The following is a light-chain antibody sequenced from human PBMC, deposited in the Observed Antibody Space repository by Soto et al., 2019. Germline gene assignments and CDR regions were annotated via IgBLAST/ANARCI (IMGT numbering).Light chain of an antibody. Sequence: SVLTQPASVTGSPLHAITISCSKTSSDVGSSNLVSWYQQHPGKAPKLIIFEGDRRPSGVSGRFSGSKSGNTASLTISGLQAEDEADYYCCSFAPSTTFYVFGTGTKVTVL. V-gene: IGLV2-23*01. CDR3: CSFAPSTTFYV. J-gene: IGLJ1*01. CDR1: SSDVGSSNL. CDR2: EGD.